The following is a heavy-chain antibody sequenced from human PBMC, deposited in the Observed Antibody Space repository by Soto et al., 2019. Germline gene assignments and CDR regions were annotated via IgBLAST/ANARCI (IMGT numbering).Heavy chain of an antibody. CDR2: IIPIFGTA. V-gene: IGHV1-69*01. D-gene: IGHD6-19*01. CDR1: GGTFTSYA. CDR3: ARASSGLYCLTCGARRWPGSSDV. Sequence: QVQLVQSGAEVTKPGSSVKVSCKASGGTFTSYAISWVRQAPRQGLEWMGGIIPIFGTANYAQKFQGRVTITADASTSTAYMEQSSLSSEYRAVYSGARASSGLYCLTCGARRWPGSSDVWGQGTTVTVSS. J-gene: IGHJ6*02.